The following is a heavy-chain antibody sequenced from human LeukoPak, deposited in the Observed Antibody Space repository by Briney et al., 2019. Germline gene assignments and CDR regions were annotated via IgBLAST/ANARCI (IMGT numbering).Heavy chain of an antibody. CDR2: IYYSGST. CDR3: ASGDSSGWYRYAFDI. D-gene: IGHD6-19*01. Sequence: SETLSLTCTVSGGSISSYYWSWIRQPPGKGLEWIGYIYYSGSTNYTPSLKGRVTISVDTSKNQFSLKLSSVTAADTAVYYCASGDSSGWYRYAFDIWGEGTMVTVSS. J-gene: IGHJ3*02. CDR1: GGSISSYY. V-gene: IGHV4-59*01.